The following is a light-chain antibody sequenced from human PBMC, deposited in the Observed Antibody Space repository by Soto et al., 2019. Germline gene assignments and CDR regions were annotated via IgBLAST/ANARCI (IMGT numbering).Light chain of an antibody. CDR1: SSDVGGYDY. V-gene: IGLV2-14*01. J-gene: IGLJ2*01. CDR2: EVT. CDR3: TSYAGSYTFFVV. Sequence: QSALTQPASVSGSPGQSITISCTGTSSDVGGYDYVSWYQQYPGKAPKFMIYEVTNRPSGVSHRFSGSKSGNTASLTISGLQAEDEADYYCTSYAGSYTFFVVFGGGTKVTVL.